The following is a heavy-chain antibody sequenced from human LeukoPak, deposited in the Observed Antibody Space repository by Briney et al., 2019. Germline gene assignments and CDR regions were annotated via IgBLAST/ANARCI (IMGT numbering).Heavy chain of an antibody. J-gene: IGHJ6*02. V-gene: IGHV3-48*01. CDR1: GFTFSTSS. CDR3: ARETYYYGMDV. CDR2: ISSRSSTI. Sequence: PGGSLRLSCADSGFTFSTSSMNWVRQAPGKELEWVSYISSRSSTIHYADSVRGRFTISRDNAKNSLYLQMNSLRADDTAVYYCARETYYYGMDVWGQGTTVTVSS.